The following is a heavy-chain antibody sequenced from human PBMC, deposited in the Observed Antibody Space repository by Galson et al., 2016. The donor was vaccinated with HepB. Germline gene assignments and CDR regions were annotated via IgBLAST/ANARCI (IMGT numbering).Heavy chain of an antibody. V-gene: IGHV3-23*01. CDR1: GFAFSVYG. J-gene: IGHJ5*02. D-gene: IGHD3-10*01. CDR2: ISTSGSST. Sequence: SLRLSCAASGFAFSVYGMTWVRQAPRKGLEWVSAISTSGSSTDYADSVKGRFTISRDNAKNSLYLQMNSLTPQDTAVYYCARGQGGFEGFVHWGQGTLVTVSS. CDR3: ARGQGGFEGFVH.